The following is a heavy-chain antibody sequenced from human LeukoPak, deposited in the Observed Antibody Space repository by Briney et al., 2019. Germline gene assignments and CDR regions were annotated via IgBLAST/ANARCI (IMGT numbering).Heavy chain of an antibody. CDR2: ISSSSSYI. J-gene: IGHJ5*02. Sequence: GGSLRLSCAASGFTFSSYSMNWVRQAPGKGLEWVSSISSSSSYIYYADSVKGRFTISRDNSKNTLYLQMNSLRAEDTAVYYCAKESEVVPTAILSWFDPWGQGTLVTVSS. CDR1: GFTFSSYS. D-gene: IGHD2-2*01. CDR3: AKESEVVPTAILSWFDP. V-gene: IGHV3-21*04.